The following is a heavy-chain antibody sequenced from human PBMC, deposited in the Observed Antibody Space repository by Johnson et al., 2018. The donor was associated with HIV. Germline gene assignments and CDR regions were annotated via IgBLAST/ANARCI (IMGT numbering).Heavy chain of an antibody. CDR3: ARTARRYFVDAFDI. D-gene: IGHD3-9*01. J-gene: IGHJ3*02. CDR1: GFTFSDYY. CDR2: IYSGGST. V-gene: IGHV3-66*01. Sequence: VQLVESGGGLVKPGGSLRLSCAASGFTFSDYYMSWIRQAPGKGLEWVSVIYSGGSTYYADSVKGRFTISRDNSKNTLYLQMNSLRAEDTAVYYCARTARRYFVDAFDIWGQGTMVTVSS.